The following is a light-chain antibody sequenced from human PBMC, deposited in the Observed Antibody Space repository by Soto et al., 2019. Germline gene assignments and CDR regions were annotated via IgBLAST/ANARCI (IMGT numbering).Light chain of an antibody. CDR2: DVS. CDR3: SSYRSRGITYV. Sequence: QSALTQPASVSGSPGQSITISCTGTSSDVGGYDYVSWYQQYPGKAPKLIIYDVSNRPSGLSTRFSGSKSGNTASLTISGLQTEDEADYFCSSYRSRGITYVFGTGTKVTVL. CDR1: SSDVGGYDY. V-gene: IGLV2-14*01. J-gene: IGLJ1*01.